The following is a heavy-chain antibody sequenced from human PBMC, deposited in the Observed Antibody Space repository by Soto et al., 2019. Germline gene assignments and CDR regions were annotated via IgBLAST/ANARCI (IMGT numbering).Heavy chain of an antibody. V-gene: IGHV3-23*01. J-gene: IGHJ4*02. CDR3: GKDGPRRPSESFFDY. Sequence: GGSLRLSCAASGFTFSTYAMAWVRQAPGKGLEWVSGVSASGLNTDYADPVKGRFYISRDNSKNTVSLHMNSLRAEDTALYYCGKDGPRRPSESFFDYGGQGDRLTVSS. CDR1: GFTFSTYA. CDR2: VSASGLNT.